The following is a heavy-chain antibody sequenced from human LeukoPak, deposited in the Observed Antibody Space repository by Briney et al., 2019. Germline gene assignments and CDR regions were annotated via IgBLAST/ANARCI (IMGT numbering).Heavy chain of an antibody. V-gene: IGHV3-33*01. J-gene: IGHJ4*02. CDR1: GFTFRNYG. CDR3: ASLRRDSSGWYYFDY. Sequence: GGSLRLSCAASGFTFRNYGMQWVRQAPGKGLEWVAVIWYDGSTKYYADSVKGRFTISRDNSKNALFLQMNSLRAEDTAVYYCASLRRDSSGWYYFDYWGQGTLVTVSS. CDR2: IWYDGSTK. D-gene: IGHD6-19*01.